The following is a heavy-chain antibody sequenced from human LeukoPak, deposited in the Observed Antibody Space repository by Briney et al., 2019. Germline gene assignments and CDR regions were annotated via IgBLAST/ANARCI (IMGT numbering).Heavy chain of an antibody. CDR3: ARYTRIAAAGSLPYYYYYGMDV. V-gene: IGHV3-33*01. D-gene: IGHD6-13*01. CDR2: IWYDGSNK. Sequence: GGSLRLSCAASGFTFSSYGMHWVRQAPGKGLEWVAVIWYDGSNKYYADSVKGRFTISRDNSKNTLYLQMNSLRAEDTAVYYCARYTRIAAAGSLPYYYYYGMDVWGQGTTVTVSS. J-gene: IGHJ6*02. CDR1: GFTFSSYG.